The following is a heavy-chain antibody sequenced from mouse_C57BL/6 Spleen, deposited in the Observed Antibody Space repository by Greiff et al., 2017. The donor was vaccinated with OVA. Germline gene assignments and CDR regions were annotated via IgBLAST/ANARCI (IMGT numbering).Heavy chain of an antibody. J-gene: IGHJ2*01. D-gene: IGHD1-1*01. CDR1: GYSITSGYD. CDR2: ISYSGST. Sequence: DVQLVESGPGMVKPSQSLSLTCTVTGYSITSGYDWHWIRHFPGNKLEWMGYISYSGSTNYNPSLKSRISITHDTSKNHFFLKLNSVTTEDTATYYCARSNYGSTVFDYWGQGTTLTVSS. V-gene: IGHV3-1*01. CDR3: ARSNYGSTVFDY.